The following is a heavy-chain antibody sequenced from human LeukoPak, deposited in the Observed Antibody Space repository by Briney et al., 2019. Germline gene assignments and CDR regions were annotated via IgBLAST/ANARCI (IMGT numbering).Heavy chain of an antibody. V-gene: IGHV1-69*04. D-gene: IGHD3-22*01. J-gene: IGHJ3*02. CDR1: GGTFSSYA. CDR3: ARAATYYYDSSGRGAFDI. CDR2: IIPILGIA. Sequence: GASVKVSCKASGGTFSSYAISWVRQAPGQGLEWMGRIIPILGIANYAQKFQGRVTITADKSTSTAYMELSSLRSEDTAVYYCARAATYYYDSSGRGAFDIWGQGTMVTVSS.